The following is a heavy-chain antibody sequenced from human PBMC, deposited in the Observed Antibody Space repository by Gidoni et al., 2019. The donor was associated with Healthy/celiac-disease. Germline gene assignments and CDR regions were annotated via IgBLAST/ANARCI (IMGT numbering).Heavy chain of an antibody. D-gene: IGHD3-3*01. CDR2: INPNSGGT. Sequence: QVQLVQSGAEVKKPGASVKVSCKASGYTFTGSYMHWVRQAPGQGLEWMGWINPNSGGTNYAQKFQGWVTMTRDTSISTAYMELSRLRSDDTAVYYCARDIGPGDFWSGREDYYGMDVWGQGTTVTVSS. CDR1: GYTFTGSY. CDR3: ARDIGPGDFWSGREDYYGMDV. V-gene: IGHV1-2*04. J-gene: IGHJ6*02.